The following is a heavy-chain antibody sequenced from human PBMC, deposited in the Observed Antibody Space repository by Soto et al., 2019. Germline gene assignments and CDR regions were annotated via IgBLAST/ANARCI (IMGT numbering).Heavy chain of an antibody. D-gene: IGHD5-12*01. CDR1: GFTFSSYG. CDR2: ISYDGSNK. Sequence: GGSLRLSCAASGFTFSSYGMHWVRQAPGKGLEWVAVISYDGSNKYYADSVKGRFTISRDNSKNTLYLQMNSLRAEETAVYYCAKAVPEGYSGYDFVGFFDYWGQGTLVTVSS. CDR3: AKAVPEGYSGYDFVGFFDY. V-gene: IGHV3-30*18. J-gene: IGHJ4*02.